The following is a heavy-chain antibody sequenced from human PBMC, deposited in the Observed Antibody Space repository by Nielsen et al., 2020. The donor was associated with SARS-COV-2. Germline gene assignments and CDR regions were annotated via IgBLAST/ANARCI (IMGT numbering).Heavy chain of an antibody. V-gene: IGHV4-34*01. CDR3: ARGYMDSSGTYYSGYMDV. CDR2: VTDSGST. CDR1: GGSFSAYS. J-gene: IGHJ6*03. Sequence: SETLSLTCAVYGGSFSAYSWTWIRQSPGKGLDWIGEVTDSGSTKYSPSLKSRVTISADTSKNQISLKLSSVTAADTAVYYCARGYMDSSGTYYSGYMDVWGKGTTVTVSS. D-gene: IGHD3-22*01.